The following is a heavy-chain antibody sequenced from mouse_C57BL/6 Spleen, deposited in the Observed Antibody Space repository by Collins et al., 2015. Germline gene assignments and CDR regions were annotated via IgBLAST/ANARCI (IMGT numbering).Heavy chain of an antibody. V-gene: IGHV1-80*01. J-gene: IGHJ4*01. CDR2: IYPGDGDT. CDR3: ARKPPFGNYLMDY. Sequence: QVQLQQSGAELVRPGSSVKISCKASGYAFSSYWMNWVKQRPGQGLEWIGQIYPGDGDTNYNGKFKGKATLTADKSSSTAYMQLSSLTSEDSAVYFCARKPPFGNYLMDYWGQGTSVTVSS. CDR1: GYAFSSYW. D-gene: IGHD2-1*01.